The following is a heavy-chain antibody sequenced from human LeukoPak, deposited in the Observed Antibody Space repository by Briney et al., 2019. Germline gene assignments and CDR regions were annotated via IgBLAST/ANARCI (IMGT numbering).Heavy chain of an antibody. J-gene: IGHJ4*02. Sequence: ASVKVSCKASGYTFTSCDFNWVRQATGQGLEWMGWMNPNSGNTGYGQSFQGRITMTRDISIGTAYMELSNLTSEDTAIYYCTRGSSGRRDNWGQGTLVTVSA. V-gene: IGHV1-8*01. CDR1: GYTFTSCD. D-gene: IGHD6-19*01. CDR2: MNPNSGNT. CDR3: TRGSSGRRDN.